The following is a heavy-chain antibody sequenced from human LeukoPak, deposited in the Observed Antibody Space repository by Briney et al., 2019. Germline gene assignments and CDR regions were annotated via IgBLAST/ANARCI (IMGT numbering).Heavy chain of an antibody. J-gene: IGHJ5*02. Sequence: SETLSLTCTVSGASFSSSSYYWGWIRQPPGKGLEWIGSIYYSGSTYYNPSLKSRVTISVDTSKNQFSLKLSSVTAADTAVYYCASRITIFGGNWFDPWGQGTLVTVSS. CDR3: ASRITIFGGNWFDP. CDR2: IYYSGST. V-gene: IGHV4-39*01. CDR1: GASFSSSSYY. D-gene: IGHD3-3*01.